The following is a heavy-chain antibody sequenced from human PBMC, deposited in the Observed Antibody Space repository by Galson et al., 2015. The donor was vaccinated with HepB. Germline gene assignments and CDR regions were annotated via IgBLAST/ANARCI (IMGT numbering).Heavy chain of an antibody. D-gene: IGHD4-17*01. Sequence: SLRLSCAASGFTFSSYAMSWVRQAPGKGLEWVSAISGSGGSTYYADSVKGRFTISRDNSKNTLYLQMNSLRAEDTAVYYCAKDFGHLPTTVTTFFFNYWGQGTLVTVSS. V-gene: IGHV3-23*01. J-gene: IGHJ4*02. CDR2: ISGSGGST. CDR3: AKDFGHLPTTVTTFFFNY. CDR1: GFTFSSYA.